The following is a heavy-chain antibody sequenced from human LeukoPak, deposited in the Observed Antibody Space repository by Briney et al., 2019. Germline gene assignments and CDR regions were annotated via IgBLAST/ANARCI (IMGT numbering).Heavy chain of an antibody. Sequence: SETLSLTRTVSGDSISSYYWSWIRQPAGKGLEWIGRINSRGSSNYNPSLKSRVTMSVDTSKNQFSLKVSSVTAADTAVYYCARMAAGNTGPFDYWGQGTLVTVSS. CDR3: ARMAAGNTGPFDY. V-gene: IGHV4-4*07. CDR1: GDSISSYY. CDR2: INSRGSS. D-gene: IGHD6-19*01. J-gene: IGHJ4*02.